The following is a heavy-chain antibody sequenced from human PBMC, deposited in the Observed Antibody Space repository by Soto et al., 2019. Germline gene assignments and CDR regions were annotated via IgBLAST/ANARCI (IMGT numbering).Heavy chain of an antibody. CDR2: IYYSGST. D-gene: IGHD6-6*01. V-gene: IGHV4-59*01. Sequence: SKTLSLTCTVSGGSSSSYYWSWIRQPPGKGLEWIGYIYYSGSTNYNPSLKSRVTISVDTSKNQFSLKLSSVSAADTAVYYCARSIETRLRSSHGLEVWGPGTAVTDCS. CDR3: ARSIETRLRSSHGLEV. J-gene: IGHJ6*01. CDR1: GGSSSSYY.